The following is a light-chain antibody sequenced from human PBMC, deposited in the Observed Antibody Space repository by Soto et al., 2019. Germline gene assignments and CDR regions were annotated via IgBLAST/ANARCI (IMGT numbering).Light chain of an antibody. J-gene: IGKJ1*01. Sequence: EIVLTQSPGTLSLSPGERVTLSCRASQSVSDNFLAWYQQKAGQAPRLIIYETSSRATGIPDRFSGSGSQTDFTLTISRLEPEDFAVYYCQQYGTSPRTFGQGTKVDIK. CDR1: QSVSDNF. CDR2: ETS. CDR3: QQYGTSPRT. V-gene: IGKV3-20*01.